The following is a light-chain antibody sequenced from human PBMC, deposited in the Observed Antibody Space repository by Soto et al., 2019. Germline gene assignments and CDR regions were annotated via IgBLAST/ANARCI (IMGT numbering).Light chain of an antibody. CDR2: AAS. Sequence: DIQMTQSPSSLSASVGDTVTITCRARQGISSSLAWFQQKPGRVPQFLIYAASTLQPGVPPRFSGSGSGTDFTLPISSLQPEDVATYYCQKYNSAPLTFGPGTRVDIK. CDR1: QGISSS. V-gene: IGKV1-27*01. CDR3: QKYNSAPLT. J-gene: IGKJ3*01.